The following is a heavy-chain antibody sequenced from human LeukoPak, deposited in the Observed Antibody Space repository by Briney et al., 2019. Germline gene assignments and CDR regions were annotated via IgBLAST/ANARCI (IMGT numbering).Heavy chain of an antibody. Sequence: SQTLSLTSAISGDSVSSNTAAWNWIRQSPSRGLEWLGMKYYRSKWYNDYAGSVKSRITINPDTSKNQFSLQLNSVTPEDTAVYYCVRDHGYDFDYWGRGTLVTVSS. CDR2: KYYRSKWYN. CDR3: VRDHGYDFDY. J-gene: IGHJ4*02. CDR1: GDSVSSNTAA. V-gene: IGHV6-1*01. D-gene: IGHD5-18*01.